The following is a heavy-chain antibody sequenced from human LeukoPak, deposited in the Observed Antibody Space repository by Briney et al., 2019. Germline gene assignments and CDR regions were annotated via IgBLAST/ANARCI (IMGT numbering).Heavy chain of an antibody. CDR2: ISAYNGNT. J-gene: IGHJ3*02. D-gene: IGHD3-10*01. CDR3: ARTGRYGSGTNAFDI. CDR1: GYTFTSYG. Sequence: ASVKVSCKASGYTFTSYGISWVRQAPGQGLEWMGWISAYNGNTNYAQKLQGRVTMTTDTSTSTAYMELRSLRSGDTAVYYCARTGRYGSGTNAFDIWGQGTMVTVSS. V-gene: IGHV1-18*01.